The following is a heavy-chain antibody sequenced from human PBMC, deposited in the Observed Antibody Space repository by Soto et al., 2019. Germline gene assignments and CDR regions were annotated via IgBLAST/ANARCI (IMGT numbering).Heavy chain of an antibody. CDR2: IHPSGETT. J-gene: IGHJ4*02. D-gene: IGHD3-16*01. Sequence: QVQLVQSGAEVKEPGASVRVSCKASGYTFQNYHMHWVRQAPGQGLEWMGIIHPSGETTTYAQKFQGRLAMTRDTSMRTAYMELSSLPSEDTAVYYCARDLWGSWTVDYWGQGTLVTVSS. CDR1: GYTFQNYH. V-gene: IGHV1-46*02. CDR3: ARDLWGSWTVDY.